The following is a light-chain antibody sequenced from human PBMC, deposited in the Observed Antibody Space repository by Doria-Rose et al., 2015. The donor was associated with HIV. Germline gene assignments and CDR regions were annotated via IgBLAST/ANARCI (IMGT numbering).Light chain of an antibody. J-gene: IGKJ1*01. Sequence: DIVMSQSPGKLSLSPGERATLSCRASQSFSSTYLAWYQQKPGQAPSLLIYDGFTRATGIPDRFSASGSGTDFTLTINRLEPEDFALYYCHQYGTSWTFGQGTKVEI. CDR1: QSFSSTY. V-gene: IGKV3-20*01. CDR2: DGF. CDR3: HQYGTSWT.